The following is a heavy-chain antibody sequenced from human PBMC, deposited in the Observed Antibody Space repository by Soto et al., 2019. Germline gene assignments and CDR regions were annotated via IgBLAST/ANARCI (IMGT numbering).Heavy chain of an antibody. V-gene: IGHV3-23*01. J-gene: IGHJ6*03. CDR1: GFVFGNSA. Sequence: EVQLLESGGRVIQPGGSLTVSCAASGFVFGNSAMSWVRQAPGKGLEWVSAITTSAPESNTFYADSVKGRFTISRDDSQNTMYLQMNSLRGEDTAVYYWTSLFATYYYYIDVWGNGTTVTVSS. CDR2: ITTSAPESNT. CDR3: TSLFATYYYYIDV.